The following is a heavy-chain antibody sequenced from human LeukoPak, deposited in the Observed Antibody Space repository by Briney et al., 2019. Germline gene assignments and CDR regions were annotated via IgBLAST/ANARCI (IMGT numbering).Heavy chain of an antibody. CDR2: INPSGRT. V-gene: IGHV4-34*01. J-gene: IGHJ4*02. CDR3: ARLSGYHFDY. CDR1: SGSLSDKY. Sequence: KPSETLSLTCGVYSGSLSDKYWSWISQPPGKGLEWIGEINPSGRTNYNPSLKSRVTMSIDTSKNQFSLKLSPVTAADTAVYYCARLSGYHFDYWGPGALVTVSS. D-gene: IGHD5-12*01.